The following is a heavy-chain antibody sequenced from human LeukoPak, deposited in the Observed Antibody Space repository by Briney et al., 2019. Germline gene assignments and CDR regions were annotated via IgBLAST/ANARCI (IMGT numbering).Heavy chain of an antibody. CDR3: ARGSVPAAIGWFDP. V-gene: IGHV4-34*01. CDR1: GGSFSGYY. Sequence: TSETLSLTCAVYGGSFSGYYWSWIRQPPGKGLEWIGEINHSESTNYNPSLKSRVTISVDTSKNQFSLKLSSVTAADTAVYYCARGSVPAAIGWFDPWGQGTLVTVSS. D-gene: IGHD2-2*02. CDR2: INHSEST. J-gene: IGHJ5*02.